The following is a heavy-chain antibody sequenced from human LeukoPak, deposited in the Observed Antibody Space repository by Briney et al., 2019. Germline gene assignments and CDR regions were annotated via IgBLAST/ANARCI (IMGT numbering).Heavy chain of an antibody. J-gene: IGHJ5*02. V-gene: IGHV4-38-2*01. D-gene: IGHD3-3*01. CDR1: GYSISSGYY. Sequence: SETLSLTCAVSGYSISSGYYWGWIRQPPGKGLEWIGSIYHSGSTYYNPSLKSRITISVDTSKNQFSLKLSSMTAADTAVYYCARTHSDFWSGYPLRFDPWGQGTLVTVSS. CDR3: ARTHSDFWSGYPLRFDP. CDR2: IYHSGST.